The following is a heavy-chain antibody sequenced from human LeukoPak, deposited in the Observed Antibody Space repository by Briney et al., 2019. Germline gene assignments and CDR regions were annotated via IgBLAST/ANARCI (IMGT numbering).Heavy chain of an antibody. J-gene: IGHJ5*02. CDR3: AKGDTPDNSYNYFAP. Sequence: KPGGSLRLSCAASGFIISGYAMSWVRQAPGKGLEWVSSISYSGDGTKYADSVKGRCTISREDSKNTLYLQMNSLRAEDTAVYYCAKGDTPDNSYNYFAPWGQGTLVTVSS. CDR1: GFIISGYA. CDR2: ISYSGDGT. V-gene: IGHV3-23*01. D-gene: IGHD1-1*01.